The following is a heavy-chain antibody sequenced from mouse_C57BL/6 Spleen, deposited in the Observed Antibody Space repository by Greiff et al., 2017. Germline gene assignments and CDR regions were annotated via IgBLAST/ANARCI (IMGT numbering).Heavy chain of an antibody. D-gene: IGHD2-1*01. CDR3: ARYEGNYDAWFAY. J-gene: IGHJ3*01. CDR1: GYTFTDYY. Sequence: EVQLQQSGPELVKPGASVKISCKASGYTFTDYYMNWVKQSHGKSLEWIGDINPNNGGTSYNQKFKGKATLTVDKSSSTAYMELRSLTSEDSAVYYCARYEGNYDAWFAYWGQGTLVTVSA. CDR2: INPNNGGT. V-gene: IGHV1-26*01.